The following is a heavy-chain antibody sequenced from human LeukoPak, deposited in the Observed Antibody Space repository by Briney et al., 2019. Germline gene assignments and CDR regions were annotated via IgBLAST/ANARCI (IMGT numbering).Heavy chain of an antibody. CDR1: GGSFSGYY. Sequence: PSETLSLTCAVYGGSFSGYYWSWIRQPPGKGLEWIGEINHSGSTNYNPSLKSRVTISVDTSKNQFSLKLSSVTAADTAVYYCARGGPDYYDSSGYYFEYDYWGQGTLVTVSS. V-gene: IGHV4-34*01. CDR3: ARGGPDYYDSSGYYFEYDY. D-gene: IGHD3-22*01. CDR2: INHSGST. J-gene: IGHJ4*02.